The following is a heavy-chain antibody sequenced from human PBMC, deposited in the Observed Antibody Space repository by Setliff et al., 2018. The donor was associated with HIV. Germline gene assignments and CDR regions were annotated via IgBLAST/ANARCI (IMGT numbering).Heavy chain of an antibody. CDR1: GFYFSIYN. J-gene: IGHJ3*02. CDR3: AKDDVPRDFDI. CDR2: ISGSGIST. Sequence: PGGSLRLSCAASGFYFSIYNMSWVRQAPGKGLEWVSGISGSGISTYYADSVKGRFTISRDNSKNTLYLQMSSLRVEDTAVYYCAKDDVPRDFDIWGQGTMVTVSS. V-gene: IGHV3-23*01.